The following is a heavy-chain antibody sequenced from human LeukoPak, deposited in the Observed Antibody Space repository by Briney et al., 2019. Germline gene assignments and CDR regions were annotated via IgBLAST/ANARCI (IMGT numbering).Heavy chain of an antibody. CDR2: IKQDGSEK. V-gene: IGHV3-7*01. CDR3: AREGSGSYYNPNWFDP. D-gene: IGHD3-10*01. Sequence: GGSLRLSCAASGFTFSSYWMSWVRQAPGKGLEWVANIKQDGSEKYYVDSVKGRFTISRDNAKNSLYLQINSLRAEDTAVYYCAREGSGSYYNPNWFDPWGQGTLVTVSS. CDR1: GFTFSSYW. J-gene: IGHJ5*02.